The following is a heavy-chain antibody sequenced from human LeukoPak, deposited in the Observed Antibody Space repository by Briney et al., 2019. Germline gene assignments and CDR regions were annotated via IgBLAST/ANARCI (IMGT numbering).Heavy chain of an antibody. J-gene: IGHJ2*01. CDR1: GYTLTELS. CDR3: ATMAYCSSTCARILRYFDL. CDR2: FDPEDGET. D-gene: IGHD2-2*01. Sequence: ASVKVSCKVSGYTLTELSMHWVRQAPGKGLEWMGGFDPEDGETIYAQKFQGRVTMTEDTSTDTAYMELSSLRSEDTAVYYCATMAYCSSTCARILRYFDLWGRGTLVTVSS. V-gene: IGHV1-24*01.